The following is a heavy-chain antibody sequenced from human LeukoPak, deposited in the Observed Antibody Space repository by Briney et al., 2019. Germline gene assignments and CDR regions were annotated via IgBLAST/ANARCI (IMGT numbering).Heavy chain of an antibody. Sequence: SVKVSCKASGYTFTGYYMHWVRQAPGQGLEWMGGIIPIFGTANYAQKFQGRVTITTDESTSTAYMELSSLRSEDTAVYYCARGVDTFGAGVGAFDIWGQGTMVTVSS. CDR1: GYTFTGYY. CDR3: ARGVDTFGAGVGAFDI. CDR2: IIPIFGTA. J-gene: IGHJ3*02. D-gene: IGHD5-18*01. V-gene: IGHV1-69*05.